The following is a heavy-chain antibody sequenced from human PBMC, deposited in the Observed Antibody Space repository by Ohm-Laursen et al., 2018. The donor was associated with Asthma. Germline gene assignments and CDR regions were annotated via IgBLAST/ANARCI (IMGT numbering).Heavy chain of an antibody. V-gene: IGHV3-30-3*01. CDR3: AKDRGLRYFDWYDGVDY. CDR1: GFTFRSYA. J-gene: IGHJ4*02. CDR2: GGSYYDGGLK. Sequence: SLRLSCTASGFTFRSYAMHWVRQAPGKGLEWVAVGGSYYDGGLKYYADSVNGRFTVSRDDSKNTLYLQMNSLRAEDTAVYYCAKDRGLRYFDWYDGVDYWGQGTLVTVSS. D-gene: IGHD3-9*01.